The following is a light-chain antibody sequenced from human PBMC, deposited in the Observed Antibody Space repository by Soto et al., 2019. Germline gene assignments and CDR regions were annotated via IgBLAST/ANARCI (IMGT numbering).Light chain of an antibody. Sequence: DIQMTQSPSSLSASVGDRVTITCRASQTIIRYLNWYQQKPGRAPNLLIYAASSLQRGVQSRFSGSGSGTEFTLTISSLQPEDFATYYCQQSYSTLFTFGPGTKVEIK. CDR3: QQSYSTLFT. CDR2: AAS. J-gene: IGKJ3*01. V-gene: IGKV1-39*01. CDR1: QTIIRY.